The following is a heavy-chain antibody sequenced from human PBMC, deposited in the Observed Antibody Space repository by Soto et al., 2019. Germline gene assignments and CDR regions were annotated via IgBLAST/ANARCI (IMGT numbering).Heavy chain of an antibody. D-gene: IGHD5-12*01. J-gene: IGHJ4*02. CDR2: ISGRGGST. CDR3: AKRFYREEDGYNFFDS. V-gene: IGHV3-23*01. CDR1: GFTFSNCA. Sequence: GGSLRLSCSASGFTFSNCAMIWVRQAPGKGLEWVSTISGRGGSTYYADSVEGRLTISRDNSKNTLFLQMNSLRAEDTAVYYCAKRFYREEDGYNFFDSWGQGTLVTVSS.